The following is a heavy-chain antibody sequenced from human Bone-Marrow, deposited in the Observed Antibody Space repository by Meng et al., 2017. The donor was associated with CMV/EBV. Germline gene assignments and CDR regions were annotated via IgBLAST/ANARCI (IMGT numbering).Heavy chain of an antibody. CDR1: GFTFSNYG. J-gene: IGHJ4*02. V-gene: IGHV3-21*01. CDR2: ISSSGTYI. Sequence: GESLKISCAASGFTFSNYGMSWVRQAPGKGLEWVSSISSSGTYIYYADSLKGRFTISRDNAKKSLYLQMNSLRADDTAVYYCARDQASPYSGSAPDVDYWGQGTLVTVSS. CDR3: ARDQASPYSGSAPDVDY. D-gene: IGHD6-19*01.